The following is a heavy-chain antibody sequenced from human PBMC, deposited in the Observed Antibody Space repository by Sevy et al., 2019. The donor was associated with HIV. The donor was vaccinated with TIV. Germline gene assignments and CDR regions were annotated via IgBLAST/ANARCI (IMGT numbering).Heavy chain of an antibody. CDR1: GYTFTGYY. D-gene: IGHD3-22*01. Sequence: GESLKISCKASGYTFTGYYMHWVRQAPGQGLEWMGWINPNSGGTNYAQKFQGWVTMTRDTSISTAYMELSRLRSDDTAVYYCARGPSITMIVVGGAFDIWGQGTMVTVSS. CDR3: ARGPSITMIVVGGAFDI. CDR2: INPNSGGT. J-gene: IGHJ3*02. V-gene: IGHV1-2*04.